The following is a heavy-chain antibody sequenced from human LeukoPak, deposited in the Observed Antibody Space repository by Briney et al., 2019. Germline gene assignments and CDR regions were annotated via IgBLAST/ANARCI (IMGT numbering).Heavy chain of an antibody. CDR1: GFTVSTNY. Sequence: GGSLRLSCVASGFTVSTNYMSWVRQAPGKGPEWISIIYRGGDTYYVDSVKGRFTISRDNSKNTLYLQMNAVSAEDTAVYYCARDKRYCTSGRCWGVQFGPWGQGTLVTVSS. CDR2: IYRGGDT. D-gene: IGHD2-8*01. J-gene: IGHJ5*02. CDR3: ARDKRYCTSGRCWGVQFGP. V-gene: IGHV3-66*01.